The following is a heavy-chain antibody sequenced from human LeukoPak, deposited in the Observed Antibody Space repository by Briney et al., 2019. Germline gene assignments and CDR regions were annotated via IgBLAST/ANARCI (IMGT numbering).Heavy chain of an antibody. Sequence: SETLSLTCTVSGDSISSYYWSWIRQPPGKGLERIGYIYYSGSTKYNPSLKGRVTISVDTSKNQFSLKLSSVTAADTAVYYCARDRQATTAYDAFDIWGRGTMVTVSS. D-gene: IGHD4-17*01. CDR1: GDSISSYY. V-gene: IGHV4-59*01. J-gene: IGHJ3*02. CDR2: IYYSGST. CDR3: ARDRQATTAYDAFDI.